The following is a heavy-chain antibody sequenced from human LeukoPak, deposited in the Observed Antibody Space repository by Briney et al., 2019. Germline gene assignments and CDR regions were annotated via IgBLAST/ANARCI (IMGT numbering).Heavy chain of an antibody. CDR3: ARYECSSTSCFFDY. V-gene: IGHV4-34*01. CDR2: INHSGST. J-gene: IGHJ4*02. CDR1: GWSFSDYY. D-gene: IGHD2-2*01. Sequence: PSETLSLTCAVYGWSFSDYYWSWIRQPPGKGLEWIGEINHSGSTNYSPSLKSRVTISVDTSKNQFSLKLSSVTAADTAVYYCARYECSSTSCFFDYWGQGILVTVSS.